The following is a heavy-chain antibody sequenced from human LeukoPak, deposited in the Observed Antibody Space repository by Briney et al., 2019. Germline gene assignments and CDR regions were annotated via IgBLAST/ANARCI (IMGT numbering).Heavy chain of an antibody. J-gene: IGHJ4*02. V-gene: IGHV3-23*01. D-gene: IGHD3-3*01. CDR1: GFTFSSYA. Sequence: GGSLRLSCAASGFTFSSYAMSWVRQAPGKGLEWVSAISGSGGSTYYADSVKGRFTISRDNSKNTLYLQMNSLRAEDTAVYYCAKLPGYYDFWSGYFEGGYYLDYWGQGTLVTVSS. CDR3: AKLPGYYDFWSGYFEGGYYLDY. CDR2: ISGSGGST.